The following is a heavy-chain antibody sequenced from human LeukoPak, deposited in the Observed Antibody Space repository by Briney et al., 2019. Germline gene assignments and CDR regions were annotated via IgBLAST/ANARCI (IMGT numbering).Heavy chain of an antibody. V-gene: IGHV3-30*18. J-gene: IGHJ4*02. CDR2: ISYDGSNK. Sequence: GGSLRPSCEASGFTFRSYGIPWFRQAPGRGLNGVAVISYDGSNKYYADSVKGRFTISRDNSKNTLYLQMDSLRAEDTAVYYCAKDPGEAGIYYYFDYWGQGTLVTVSS. CDR3: AKDPGEAGIYYYFDY. D-gene: IGHD3-10*01. CDR1: GFTFRSYG.